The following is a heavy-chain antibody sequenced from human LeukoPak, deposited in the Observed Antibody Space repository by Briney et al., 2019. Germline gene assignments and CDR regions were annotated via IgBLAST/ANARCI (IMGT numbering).Heavy chain of an antibody. CDR2: IRSNSDGGTI. CDR1: GFTFSDYY. Sequence: NPGGSLRLSCAASGFTFSDYYMSWIRQAPGKGLEWVGRIRSNSDGGTIDYAAPVKGRFTLSRDDSKATLYLQMNSLQTEDTAVYYCATDFYDSTWGQGTLVTVSS. CDR3: ATDFYDST. V-gene: IGHV3-15*01. D-gene: IGHD3-22*01. J-gene: IGHJ5*02.